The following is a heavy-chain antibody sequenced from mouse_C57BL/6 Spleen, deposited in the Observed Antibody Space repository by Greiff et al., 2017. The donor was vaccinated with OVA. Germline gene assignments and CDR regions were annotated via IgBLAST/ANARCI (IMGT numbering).Heavy chain of an antibody. D-gene: IGHD1-1*01. J-gene: IGHJ4*01. CDR1: GFTFSSYA. V-gene: IGHV5-9-1*02. Sequence: EVHLVESGEGLVQPGGSLKLSCAASGFTFSSYAMSWVRQTPEKRLEWVAYISSGGDYTYYPDTVKGRFTISRDNARNTLYLQMSRLKSEETAMDYCTRDGDYYVISYEDYAMDYGGQGTTVTVSS. CDR3: TRDGDYYVISYEDYAMDY. CDR2: ISSGGDYT.